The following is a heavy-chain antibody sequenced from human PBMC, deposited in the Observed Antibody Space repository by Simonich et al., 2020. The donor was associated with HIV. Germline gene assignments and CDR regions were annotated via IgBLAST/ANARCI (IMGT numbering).Heavy chain of an antibody. CDR1: GYTFTDYY. CDR2: NNPNTGRT. CDR3: ARAELFEGWFDP. V-gene: IGHV1-2*02. Sequence: QVQLVQSGAEVKKPGASVKVSCKASGYTFTDYYRHWVRQAPGQGLEWMGWNNPNTGRTNYAQKCQGRVTMTRDTSINTAYMELSRLRSDDTAGYYCARAELFEGWFDPWGQGTLVTVSS. J-gene: IGHJ5*02. D-gene: IGHD3-16*01.